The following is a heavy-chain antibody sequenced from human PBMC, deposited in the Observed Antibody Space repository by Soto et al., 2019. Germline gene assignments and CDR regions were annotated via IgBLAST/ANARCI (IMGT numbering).Heavy chain of an antibody. V-gene: IGHV3-66*01. J-gene: IGHJ3*02. Sequence: EVHLVESGAGLVQPGGSLRLSCTASGFIVSDTYVNWVRQAPGKGLEWVSVISNRGDTHYADSVRGRFSLSRDISDNTLHLQMNNLRVEDTAVYYCAREPRYCRGGSCSITGDAYDIWGQGTMVTVSS. CDR1: GFIVSDTY. CDR2: ISNRGDT. D-gene: IGHD2-15*01. CDR3: AREPRYCRGGSCSITGDAYDI.